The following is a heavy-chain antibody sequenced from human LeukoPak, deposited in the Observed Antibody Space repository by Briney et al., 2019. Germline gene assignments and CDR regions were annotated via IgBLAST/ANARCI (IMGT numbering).Heavy chain of an antibody. CDR2: IYYSGTT. Sequence: KASETLSLTCTVFGGSISSDGYYWTWIRQHPGKGLEWIGYIYYSGTTYYNPSLESRVTLSVDTSKNQFSLRLSSVTAADTAVYYCARYRDSGGRLAFDIWGQGTMATVSS. CDR3: ARYRDSGGRLAFDI. D-gene: IGHD2-15*01. V-gene: IGHV4-31*03. CDR1: GGSISSDGYY. J-gene: IGHJ3*02.